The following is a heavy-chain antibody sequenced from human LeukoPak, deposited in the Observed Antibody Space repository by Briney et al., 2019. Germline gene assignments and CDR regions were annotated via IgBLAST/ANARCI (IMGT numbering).Heavy chain of an antibody. V-gene: IGHV3-7*01. CDR1: GFTFSSTW. J-gene: IGHJ3*01. D-gene: IGHD2-15*01. CDR2: IKQDGSAK. Sequence: GGSLRLSCAASGFTFSSTWMSWVRQAPGKGLEWVANIKQDGSAKYYVDSVKGRFTISRDNAKNSLYLQMNSLRVEDTAVYYCARDRYCSAWGQGTMVTVSS. CDR3: ARDRYCSA.